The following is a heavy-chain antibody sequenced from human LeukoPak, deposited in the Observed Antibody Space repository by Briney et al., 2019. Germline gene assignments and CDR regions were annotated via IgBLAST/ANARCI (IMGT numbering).Heavy chain of an antibody. CDR3: ARAHSVVVPAAMRRNWFDP. CDR1: GGSFSGYY. J-gene: IGHJ5*02. Sequence: SETLSLTCAVYGGSFSGYYWSWIRQPPGKGLEWLGEINHSGSTNYNPSLKSRVTISVDTSKNQFSLKLSSVTAADTAVYYYARAHSVVVPAAMRRNWFDPWGQGTLVTVSS. V-gene: IGHV4-34*01. D-gene: IGHD2-2*01. CDR2: INHSGST.